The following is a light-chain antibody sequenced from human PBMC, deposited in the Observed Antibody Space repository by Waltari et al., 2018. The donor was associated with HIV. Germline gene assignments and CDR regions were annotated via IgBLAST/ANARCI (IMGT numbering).Light chain of an antibody. CDR1: NIGSNT. CDR2: ADS. V-gene: IGLV3-21*02. CDR3: QVWDSRSDHPV. J-gene: IGLJ3*02. Sequence: SYVLTQPPSVSVAPGQTARITCGGNNIGSNTVHWYQQSPGHAPVLVVHADSDRPSGIPERFSGSNSGNTATLTISRVEAGDEADYYCQVWDSRSDHPVLGGGTRLTVL.